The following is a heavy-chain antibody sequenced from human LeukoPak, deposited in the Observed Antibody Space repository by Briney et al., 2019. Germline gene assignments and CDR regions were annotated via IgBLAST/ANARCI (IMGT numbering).Heavy chain of an antibody. Sequence: GGSLRLSCAASGFTVSSDYMSWVRQAPGKGLEWVSLIYSGGSTYYADSVKGRFTISRDNPKNTLYLQMNSLRAEDTAVYYCARESRGRPGQTGGLDVWGQGTTVTVSS. CDR1: GFTVSSDY. V-gene: IGHV3-53*01. CDR3: ARESRGRPGQTGGLDV. D-gene: IGHD3/OR15-3a*01. CDR2: IYSGGST. J-gene: IGHJ6*02.